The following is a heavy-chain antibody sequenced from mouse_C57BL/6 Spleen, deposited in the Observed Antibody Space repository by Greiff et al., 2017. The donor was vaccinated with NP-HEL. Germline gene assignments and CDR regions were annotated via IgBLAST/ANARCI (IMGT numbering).Heavy chain of an antibody. Sequence: QVQLQQSGAELVRPGTSVKVSCKASGYAFTNYLMEWVKQRPGQGLEWIGVINPGSGGTNYNEKFKGKATLTADKSSSTAYMQLSSLTSEDSAVYFCARSGRGDFDYWGQGTTLTVSS. CDR2: INPGSGGT. J-gene: IGHJ2*01. CDR3: ARSGRGDFDY. CDR1: GYAFTNYL. V-gene: IGHV1-54*01. D-gene: IGHD3-1*01.